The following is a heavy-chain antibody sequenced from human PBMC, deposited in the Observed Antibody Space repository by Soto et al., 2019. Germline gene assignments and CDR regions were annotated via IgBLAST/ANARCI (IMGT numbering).Heavy chain of an antibody. CDR3: ARGRLITIIVVVYCYFDY. V-gene: IGHV4-34*01. CDR1: GGSFSGYY. Sequence: QVQLQQWGAGLLKPSETLSLTCAVYGGSFSGYYWSWIRQPPGKGLEWIGEINHSGSTNYNPSLKSRVTITVDTANNQFSLKLSSVTAADTAVYYCARGRLITIIVVVYCYFDYWGQGTLVTVSS. J-gene: IGHJ4*02. D-gene: IGHD3-22*01. CDR2: INHSGST.